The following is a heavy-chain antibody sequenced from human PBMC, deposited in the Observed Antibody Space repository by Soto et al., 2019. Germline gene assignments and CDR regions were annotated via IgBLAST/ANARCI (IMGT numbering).Heavy chain of an antibody. CDR3: ARGPVVVAAIVYYYYYMDV. J-gene: IGHJ6*03. V-gene: IGHV3-48*01. CDR1: GFTFSSYS. CDR2: ISSSSSTI. D-gene: IGHD2-15*01. Sequence: PGGSLRLSCAASGFTFSSYSMNWVRQAPGKGLEWVSYISSSSSTIYYADSVKGRFTISRDNAKNSLYLQMNSLRAEDTAVYYCARGPVVVAAIVYYYYYMDVWGKGTTVTVSS.